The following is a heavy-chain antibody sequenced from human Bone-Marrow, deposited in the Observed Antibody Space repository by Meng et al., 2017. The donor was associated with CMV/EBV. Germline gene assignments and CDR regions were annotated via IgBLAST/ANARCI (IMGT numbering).Heavy chain of an antibody. CDR2: IKQDGSEK. V-gene: IGHV3-7*01. Sequence: GESLKISCAASGFTFSSYWMSWVRQAPGKGLEWVANIKQDGSEKYYVDSVKGRLTISRDNAKNSLYLQMNSLRAEDTAVYYCAREPGSRAFDIWGQGTMVTVSS. CDR1: GFTFSSYW. J-gene: IGHJ3*02. D-gene: IGHD3-10*01. CDR3: AREPGSRAFDI.